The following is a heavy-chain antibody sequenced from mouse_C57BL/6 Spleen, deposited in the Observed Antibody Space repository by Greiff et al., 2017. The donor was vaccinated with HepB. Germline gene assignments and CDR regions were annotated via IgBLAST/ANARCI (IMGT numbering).Heavy chain of an antibody. CDR2: IDPANGNT. J-gene: IGHJ2*01. D-gene: IGHD4-1*01. V-gene: IGHV14-3*01. Sequence: EVQLQQSVAELVRPGASVKLSCTASGFNIKNTYMHWVKQRPEQGLEWIGRIDPANGNTKYAPKFQGKATLPAEPSSNTAYLQLSIRTSEDTAIYYCARVGNWDYFDYWGQGTTLTVSS. CDR3: ARVGNWDYFDY. CDR1: GFNIKNTY.